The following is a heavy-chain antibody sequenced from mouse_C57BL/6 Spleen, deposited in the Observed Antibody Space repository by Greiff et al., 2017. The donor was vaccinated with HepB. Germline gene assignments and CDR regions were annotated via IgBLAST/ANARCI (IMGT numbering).Heavy chain of an antibody. CDR1: GYTFTSYT. D-gene: IGHD1-1*01. J-gene: IGHJ3*01. CDR3: ARSDYYGIAWFAY. Sequence: VQLQQSGAELARPGASVKMSCKASGYTFTSYTMHWVKQRPGQGLEWIGYINPSSGYTKYNQKFKDKATLTADKSSSTAYMQLSSLTSEDSAVYYCARSDYYGIAWFAYWGQGTLVTVSA. V-gene: IGHV1-4*01. CDR2: INPSSGYT.